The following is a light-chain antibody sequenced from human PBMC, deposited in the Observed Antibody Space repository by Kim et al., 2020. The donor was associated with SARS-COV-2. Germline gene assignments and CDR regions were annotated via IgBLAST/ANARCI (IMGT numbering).Light chain of an antibody. Sequence: CPGETATLSSRASQSVTSTYVGWSQHKPGQAPRPRIYAAANRAKGILERFSGSGSGTDFTLPISRLEPEESVVYYCQQYGKTTRNFGQGTKVDIK. CDR3: QQYGKTTRN. CDR2: AAA. J-gene: IGKJ2*01. V-gene: IGKV3-20*01. CDR1: QSVTSTY.